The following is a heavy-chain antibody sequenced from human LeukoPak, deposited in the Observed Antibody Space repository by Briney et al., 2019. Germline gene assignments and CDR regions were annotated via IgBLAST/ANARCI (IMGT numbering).Heavy chain of an antibody. D-gene: IGHD6-13*01. J-gene: IGHJ4*02. V-gene: IGHV4-38-2*02. CDR1: GYSVSSGYY. CDR3: ARGPVGIAAAGVFDY. Sequence: SETLSLTCSVSGYSVSSGYYWGWIRQPPGKGLEWIGSIYHSGSTYYNPSLKSRVTISVDTSKNQFSLKLSSVTAADTAVYYCARGPVGIAAAGVFDYWGQGTLVTVSS. CDR2: IYHSGST.